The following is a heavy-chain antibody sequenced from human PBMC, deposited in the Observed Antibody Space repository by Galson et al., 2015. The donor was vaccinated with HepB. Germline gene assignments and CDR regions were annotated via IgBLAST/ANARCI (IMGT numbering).Heavy chain of an antibody. CDR3: ARDSDYYDFWSGSPAYYYYYMDV. Sequence: TLSLTCTVSGGSISSYYWSWIRQPAGKGLEWIGRIYTSGSTNYNPSLKSRVTMSVDTSKNQFSLKLGSVTAADTAVYYCARDSDYYDFWSGSPAYYYYYMDVWGKGTTVTVSS. CDR2: IYTSGST. CDR1: GGSISSYY. J-gene: IGHJ6*03. D-gene: IGHD3-3*01. V-gene: IGHV4-4*07.